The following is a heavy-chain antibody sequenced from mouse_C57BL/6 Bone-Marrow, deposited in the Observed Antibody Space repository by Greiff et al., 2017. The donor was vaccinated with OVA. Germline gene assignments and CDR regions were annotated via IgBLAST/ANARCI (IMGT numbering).Heavy chain of an antibody. Sequence: QVQLQQSGAELVRPGTSVKMSCKASGYTFTNYWIGWAKQRPGHGLEWIGDIYPGGGYTNYNEKFKGKATLTADKSSSTAYMQFSSLTSEDSAIYYYARESPYYYGSREWYFDVGGTGTAVTVSA. CDR1: GYTFTNYW. J-gene: IGHJ1*03. CDR2: IYPGGGYT. CDR3: ARESPYYYGSREWYFDV. V-gene: IGHV1-63*01. D-gene: IGHD1-1*01.